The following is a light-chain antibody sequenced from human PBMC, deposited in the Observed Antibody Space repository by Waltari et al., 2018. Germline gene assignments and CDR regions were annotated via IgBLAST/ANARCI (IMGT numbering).Light chain of an antibody. J-gene: IGKJ2*01. CDR3: HQSGDLPYT. CDR2: HSS. Sequence: EIILTQSPDFQSATPAEKVTITCRASQNIGTRLHWYQQKPRQSPKLLVKHSSQTVSGVPSRFSGSGSGTDFTLTIDGLETGDFATYFCHQSGDLPYTFGQGSKV. CDR1: QNIGTR. V-gene: IGKV6-21*01.